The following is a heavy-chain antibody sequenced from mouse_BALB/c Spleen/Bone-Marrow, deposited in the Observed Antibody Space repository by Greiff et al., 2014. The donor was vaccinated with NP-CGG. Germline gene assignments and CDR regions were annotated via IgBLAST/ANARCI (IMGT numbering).Heavy chain of an antibody. D-gene: IGHD2-4*01. J-gene: IGHJ1*01. V-gene: IGHV1-7*01. CDR1: GYTFTTYW. Sequence: QVQLKESGAELAKPGASVKMSCKASGYTFTTYWIHWVEQRPGQGLEWIGYINPSTGNTEYNQKFRDRATLTADKSSSTPYMQLSSLTSEDSAVYYCARGLRDWYFDVWGAGTTVTVSS. CDR3: ARGLRDWYFDV. CDR2: INPSTGNT.